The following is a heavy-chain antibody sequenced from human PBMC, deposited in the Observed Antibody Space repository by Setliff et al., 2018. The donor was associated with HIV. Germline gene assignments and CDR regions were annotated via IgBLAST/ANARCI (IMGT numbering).Heavy chain of an antibody. CDR2: IWYDGSNI. V-gene: IGHV3-33*01. CDR1: GFSFSSYG. CDR3: ARASYSSSWYNIRPFDF. Sequence: HPGGSLRLSCVGSGFSFSSYGMHWVRQAPGKGLEWMAVIWYDGSNIYYAESVRGRFTISRDNSKNTLYLQMNSLRVDDTGVYYCARASYSSSWYNIRPFDFLAHGTLVTVSS. J-gene: IGHJ4*01. D-gene: IGHD6-13*01.